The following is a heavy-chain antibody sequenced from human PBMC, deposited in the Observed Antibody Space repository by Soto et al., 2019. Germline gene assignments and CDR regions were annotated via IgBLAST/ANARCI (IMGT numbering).Heavy chain of an antibody. D-gene: IGHD3-3*01. CDR1: GYTFSDYY. Sequence: QVQLVESGGDLVKPGGSLRLSCAASGYTFSDYYMSWIRQAPGKGLEWISYIDTSGTKIYYADSVKGRFTITRDNAKNSLYLEMNSGRDEDTAVYYCASHYDMWSGYLSPVDYWGQGTMVTVSS. CDR2: IDTSGTKI. CDR3: ASHYDMWSGYLSPVDY. V-gene: IGHV3-11*01. J-gene: IGHJ4*02.